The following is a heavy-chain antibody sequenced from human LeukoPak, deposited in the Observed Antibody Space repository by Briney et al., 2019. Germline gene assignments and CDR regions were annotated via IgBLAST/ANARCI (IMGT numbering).Heavy chain of an antibody. Sequence: ASVKVSCKASGYTFVSHGVHWVRQAPGQRLEWMGVINVGNGNTQYSQNFQGRVTFSRDISANTIYMDLSSLRIEDTAIYYCARADGPGTWTINYWGRGTLVTVSS. CDR1: GYTFVSHG. D-gene: IGHD3-10*01. V-gene: IGHV1-3*01. CDR3: ARADGPGTWTINY. J-gene: IGHJ4*02. CDR2: INVGNGNT.